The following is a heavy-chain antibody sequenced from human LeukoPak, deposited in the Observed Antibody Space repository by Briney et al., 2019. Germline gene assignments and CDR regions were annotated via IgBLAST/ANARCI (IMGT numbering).Heavy chain of an antibody. CDR1: GGSISSGGYY. J-gene: IGHJ6*02. V-gene: IGHV4-31*03. D-gene: IGHD6-13*01. CDR2: IYYSGST. CDR3: ARDLSVAAAGTTSYYYGMDV. Sequence: SETLSLTCTVSGGSISSGGYYWSWIRQHPGKGLGWIGYIYYSGSTYYNPSLKSRVTISVDTSKNQFSLKLSSVTAADTAVYYCARDLSVAAAGTTSYYYGMDVWGQGTTVTVSS.